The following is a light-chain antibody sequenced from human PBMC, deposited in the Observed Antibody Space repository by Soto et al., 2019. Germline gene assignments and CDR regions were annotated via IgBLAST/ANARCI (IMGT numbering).Light chain of an antibody. CDR1: SSDIGYYNY. CDR3: SSYTTTSSYV. J-gene: IGLJ1*01. V-gene: IGLV2-14*01. Sequence: SVLTHPASVSGSPGQSITISCTGTSSDIGYYNYVSWYQQHPGKAPKLMIYGVINRPSGISNRFSGSKSGNTASLTISGLQADDEADYYCSSYTTTSSYVFGTGTKVTVL. CDR2: GVI.